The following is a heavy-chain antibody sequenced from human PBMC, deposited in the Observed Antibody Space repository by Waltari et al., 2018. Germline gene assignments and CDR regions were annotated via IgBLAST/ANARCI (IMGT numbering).Heavy chain of an antibody. J-gene: IGHJ4*02. CDR2: ISSSSIYT. Sequence: QAQLVESGGGLVRPGGSLRLSCAASGFTFSAYYMRWISQAPGKGLEWLSYISSSSIYTNYADSVKGRFTVSRDDARNSLYLQMHSLRAEDTAVYYCARVVGLGVVIYFDYWGQGTLVTVSS. CDR3: ARVVGLGVVIYFDY. CDR1: GFTFSAYY. V-gene: IGHV3-11*06. D-gene: IGHD3-3*01.